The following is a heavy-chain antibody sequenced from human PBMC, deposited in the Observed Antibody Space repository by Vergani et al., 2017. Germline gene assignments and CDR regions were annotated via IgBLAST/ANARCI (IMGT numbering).Heavy chain of an antibody. CDR2: ISGRSNYI. V-gene: IGHV3-21*06. Sequence: EVHLEESGGGLVQPGGSLRLSCAASGFSFSTYSINWVRQAPGKGLEWVSSISGRSNYIYYADSLKGRFTISRDNSKNSVYLQMNSLRAEDTAVYYCAKDSGTMVRGFFDYWGQGTLVTVSS. CDR1: GFSFSTYS. CDR3: AKDSGTMVRGFFDY. J-gene: IGHJ4*02. D-gene: IGHD3-10*01.